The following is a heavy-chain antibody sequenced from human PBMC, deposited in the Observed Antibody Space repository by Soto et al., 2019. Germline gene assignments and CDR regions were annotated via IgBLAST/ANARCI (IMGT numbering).Heavy chain of an antibody. CDR3: ARDLSIAAAGTGLGFDY. CDR2: ISYDGSNK. Sequence: QVQLVESGGGVVQPGRSLRLSCAASGFTFSSYAMHWVRQAPGKGLEWVAVISYDGSNKYYADSVKGRFTISRDNSKNTLYLQMHSLRAEDTAVYYCARDLSIAAAGTGLGFDYWGQGTHGHRLL. V-gene: IGHV3-30-3*01. CDR1: GFTFSSYA. J-gene: IGHJ4*02. D-gene: IGHD6-13*01.